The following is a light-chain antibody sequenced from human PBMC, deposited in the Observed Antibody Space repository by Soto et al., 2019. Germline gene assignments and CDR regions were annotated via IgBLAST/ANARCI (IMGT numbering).Light chain of an antibody. CDR1: SSDVGGYNL. CDR2: EDN. V-gene: IGLV2-23*01. CDR3: CSYAGGSTYA. J-gene: IGLJ1*01. Sequence: QSVLTQPASVSGSPGQSITISCAGTSSDVGGYNLVSWYQQHPGKAPKLMIYEDNERPSGVSNRFSGSKSGNTASLTISGLRAEDEADYYCCSYAGGSTYAFGTGTKGTVL.